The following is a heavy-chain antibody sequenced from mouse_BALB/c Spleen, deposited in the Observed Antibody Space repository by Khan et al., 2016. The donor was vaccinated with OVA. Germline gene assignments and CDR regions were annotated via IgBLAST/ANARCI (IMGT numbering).Heavy chain of an antibody. CDR2: ISSSGST. J-gene: IGHJ4*01. V-gene: IGHV3-2*02. Sequence: EVQLQESGPGLVKPSQSLSLTCTVTGYSITSDYAWNWIRQFPGNKLEWMGYISSSGSTNYNPALKSRFSITRDTSKNQFFLQLNSVTTEDTATYYCARDGSHYNYAMDYWGQGTSVTVSS. CDR1: GYSITSDYA. D-gene: IGHD2-3*01. CDR3: ARDGSHYNYAMDY.